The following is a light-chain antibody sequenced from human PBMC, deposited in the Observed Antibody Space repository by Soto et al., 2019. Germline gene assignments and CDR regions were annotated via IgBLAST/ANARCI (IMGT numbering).Light chain of an antibody. CDR2: SAS. J-gene: IGKJ3*01. V-gene: IGKV3-15*01. CDR3: QQYNKWPLT. CDR1: QSVNNN. Sequence: EILMPQAPATMSVSQGERATLSCTASQSVNNNVAWYQQKPGHTPRLLIYSASIGATGTPARFSGSGSGSDFTLTISSLQSEDFAVYYCQQYNKWPLTFGPGTKVDIK.